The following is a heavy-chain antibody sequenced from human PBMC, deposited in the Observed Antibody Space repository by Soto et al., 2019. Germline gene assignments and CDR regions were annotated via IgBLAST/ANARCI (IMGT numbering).Heavy chain of an antibody. V-gene: IGHV3-23*01. CDR2: ISGSGGST. J-gene: IGHJ4*02. Sequence: EVQLLESGGGLVQPGGSLRLSCAASGFTFSSYAMSWVRQAPGKGLEWVSAISGSGGSTYYADSVKGRFTISRDNSKNPLYLQMNSLRAEDTAVYYCARMHGDLGVYGYWGQGTLVTVSS. D-gene: IGHD4-17*01. CDR3: ARMHGDLGVYGY. CDR1: GFTFSSYA.